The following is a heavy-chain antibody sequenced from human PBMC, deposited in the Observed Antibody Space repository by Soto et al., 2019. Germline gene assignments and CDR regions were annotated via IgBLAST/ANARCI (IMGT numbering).Heavy chain of an antibody. CDR3: ARDLGSGSDGVCLDI. J-gene: IGHJ5*02. V-gene: IGHV1-3*01. D-gene: IGHD2-8*01. CDR1: GYTFTSYV. Sequence: QVQLVQSGAEVKKPGASVKVSCKASGYTFTSYVMHWVRQAPGQRLEWMGWINAGNGNTKYSQRFQGRVTITRDTSASTAYMELSSLRSEDTAVYYCARDLGSGSDGVCLDIWGQGTLFTVSS. CDR2: INAGNGNT.